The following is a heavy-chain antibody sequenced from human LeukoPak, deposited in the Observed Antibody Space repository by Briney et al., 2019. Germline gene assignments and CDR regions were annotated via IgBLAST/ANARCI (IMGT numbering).Heavy chain of an antibody. CDR3: ARGYYYYYMDV. CDR2: ITAYNDNT. V-gene: IGHV1-18*01. Sequence: ASVKVSCKASGYSFLSIPMSWVRQAPGQGLEWMAWITAYNDNTHYVQKFQGRVTMTTDTLTTTAYMELTSLRPDDTAMYYCARGYYYYYMDVWGKGTTVTVSS. CDR1: GYSFLSIP. J-gene: IGHJ6*03.